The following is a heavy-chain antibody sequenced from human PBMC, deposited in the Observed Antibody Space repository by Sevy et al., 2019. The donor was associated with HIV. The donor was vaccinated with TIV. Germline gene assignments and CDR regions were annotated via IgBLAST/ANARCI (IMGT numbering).Heavy chain of an antibody. V-gene: IGHV1-2*02. J-gene: IGHJ6*02. CDR2: INPKSGAT. D-gene: IGHD3-3*01. CDR3: ARESYDFWTGPVDYDYGMDV. Sequence: ASVKVSCKASGYTFSDSGYYVHWVRQAPGQGLEWMGWINPKSGATNYAQKFQGRVTMTRDTSVSTANMELNRLTSDETAVYYWARESYDFWTGPVDYDYGMDVWGQGTTVTVSS. CDR1: GYTFSDSGYY.